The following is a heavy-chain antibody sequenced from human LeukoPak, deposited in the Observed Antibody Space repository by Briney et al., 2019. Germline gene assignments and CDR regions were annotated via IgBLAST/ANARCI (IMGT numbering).Heavy chain of an antibody. V-gene: IGHV4-34*01. CDR1: GGSFSGYY. CDR3: ARPRVHYCSGGSCYTRYYYGMDV. CDR2: INHSGST. D-gene: IGHD2-15*01. Sequence: NPSETLSLTCAVYGGSFSGYYWSWIRQPPGKRLEWIGEINHSGSTNYNPSLKSRVTISVDTSKNQFSLKLSSVTAADTAVYYCARPRVHYCSGGSCYTRYYYGMDVWGQGTTVTVSS. J-gene: IGHJ6*02.